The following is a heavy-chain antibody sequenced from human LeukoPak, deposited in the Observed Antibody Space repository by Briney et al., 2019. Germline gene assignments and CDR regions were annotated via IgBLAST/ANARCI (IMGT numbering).Heavy chain of an antibody. Sequence: PSETLSLTCTVPGGSISSSNYYWGWIRQPPGKGLEWIGEINHSGSTNYNPSLRSRVTISVDTSKNQFSLKLSSVTAADTAVYYCARGRRGVSVTTDYWGQGTLVTVSS. CDR1: GGSISSSNYY. D-gene: IGHD4-17*01. J-gene: IGHJ4*02. CDR3: ARGRRGVSVTTDY. CDR2: INHSGST. V-gene: IGHV4-39*07.